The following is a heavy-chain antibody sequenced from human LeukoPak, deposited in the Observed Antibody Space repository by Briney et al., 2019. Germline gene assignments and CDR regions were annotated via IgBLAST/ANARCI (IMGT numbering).Heavy chain of an antibody. Sequence: ASVKVSCKASGYNFTGYYMHWVRQAPGQGLEWMGWINPNSGGTNYAQKFQGRVTMTRDTSISTAYMELSRLRSDDTAVYYCARDEYCTNGVCYRRFVYWGQGTLVTVSS. CDR1: GYNFTGYY. J-gene: IGHJ4*02. D-gene: IGHD2-8*01. CDR2: INPNSGGT. V-gene: IGHV1-2*02. CDR3: ARDEYCTNGVCYRRFVY.